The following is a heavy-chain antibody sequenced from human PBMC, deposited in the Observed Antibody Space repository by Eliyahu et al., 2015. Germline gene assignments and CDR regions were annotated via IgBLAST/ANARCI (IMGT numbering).Heavy chain of an antibody. J-gene: IGHJ4*02. Sequence: QVQLQESGPGLVKPSQTLSLTCTVSGGSISSGGYYWSWIRQPPGKGLEWIGYIYYSGNTYYNPSLKSRVTISVDTSKNQFSLKLSSVTAADTAVYYCARGGSYLGHPDYWGQGTLVTVSS. CDR1: GGSISSGGYY. V-gene: IGHV4-31*03. CDR2: IYYSGNT. CDR3: ARGGSYLGHPDY. D-gene: IGHD2-15*01.